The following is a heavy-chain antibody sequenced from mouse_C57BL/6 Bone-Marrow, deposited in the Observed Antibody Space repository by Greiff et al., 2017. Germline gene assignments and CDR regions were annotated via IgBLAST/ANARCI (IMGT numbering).Heavy chain of an antibody. CDR3: ARGKDYGSSFAMDY. V-gene: IGHV1-42*01. Sequence: EVQLQQSGPELVKPGASVKISCKASGYSFTGYYMNWVKQSPEKSLEWIGEINPSTGGTTYNQKFKAKATLTVDKSSSTAYMQLKSLTSEDSAVYYCARGKDYGSSFAMDYWGQGTSVTVSS. J-gene: IGHJ4*01. CDR1: GYSFTGYY. CDR2: INPSTGGT. D-gene: IGHD1-1*01.